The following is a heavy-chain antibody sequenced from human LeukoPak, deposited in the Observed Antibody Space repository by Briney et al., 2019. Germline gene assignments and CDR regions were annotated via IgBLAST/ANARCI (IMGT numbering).Heavy chain of an antibody. CDR3: AKFTSGSGSYYNGLYYFDY. CDR1: GFTFSPYA. Sequence: PGGSLRLSCAASGFTFSPYAMSWVRQAPGKGLEWISSISGGAETTSYADSVKGRFTISRDNSKNTLYLQMNSLRAEDTAVYYCAKFTSGSGSYYNGLYYFDYWGQGTLVTVSS. CDR2: ISGGAETT. J-gene: IGHJ4*02. V-gene: IGHV3-23*01. D-gene: IGHD3-10*01.